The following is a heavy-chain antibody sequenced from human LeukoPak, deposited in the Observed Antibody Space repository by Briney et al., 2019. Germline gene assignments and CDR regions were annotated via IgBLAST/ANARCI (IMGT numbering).Heavy chain of an antibody. D-gene: IGHD3-22*01. Sequence: ASVKVSCKASGYTFTGYYIHWVRQAPGQGLEWMGWINPNSGGTNYAQKLQGRVTMTTDTSTSTAYMELRSLRSDDTAVYYCARDPTYYDSSGYYYGMDVWGQGTTVTVSS. CDR3: ARDPTYYDSSGYYYGMDV. V-gene: IGHV1-2*02. J-gene: IGHJ6*02. CDR1: GYTFTGYY. CDR2: INPNSGGT.